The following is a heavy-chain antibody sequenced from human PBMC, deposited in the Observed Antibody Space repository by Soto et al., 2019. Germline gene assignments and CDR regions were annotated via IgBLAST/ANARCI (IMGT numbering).Heavy chain of an antibody. CDR1: GGSFSGYY. V-gene: IGHV4-34*01. CDR2: INHSGST. J-gene: IGHJ6*02. Sequence: PSETLSLTCAVYGGSFSGYYWSWIRQPPGKGLEWIGEINHSGSTNYNPSLKSRVTISVDTSKNQFSLKLSSVTAADTAVYYCGRSRRHYSYCMDVWGQGTMVTVSS. CDR3: GRSRRHYSYCMDV.